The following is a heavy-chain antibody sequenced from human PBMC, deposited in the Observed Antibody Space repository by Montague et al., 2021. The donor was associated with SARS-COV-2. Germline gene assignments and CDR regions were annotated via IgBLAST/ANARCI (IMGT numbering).Heavy chain of an antibody. CDR1: GFTFSSYA. D-gene: IGHD4-17*01. CDR2: ISYDGSNK. V-gene: IGHV3-30*04. Sequence: SLTLSCAASGFTFSSYAMHWVRQAPGKGLEWVAVISYDGSNKYYADSVKGRFTISRDNSKNTLYLQMNSLRAEDTAVYYCARDDPMTTNDYWGQGTLVTVSS. J-gene: IGHJ4*02. CDR3: ARDDPMTTNDY.